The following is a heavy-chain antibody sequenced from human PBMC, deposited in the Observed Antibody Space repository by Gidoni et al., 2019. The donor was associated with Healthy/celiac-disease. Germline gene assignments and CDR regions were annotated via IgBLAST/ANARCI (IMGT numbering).Heavy chain of an antibody. Sequence: QVQLVQSGAEGKKPGSSVKVSCKASGGTFSSYAISWVRQAPGQGLEWMGGIIPIFGTANYAQKFQGRVTITADKSTSTAYMELSSLRSEDTAVYYCARGLRRVVVPAAILYDAFDIWGQGTMVTVSS. CDR2: IIPIFGTA. D-gene: IGHD2-2*02. J-gene: IGHJ3*02. V-gene: IGHV1-69*06. CDR3: ARGLRRVVVPAAILYDAFDI. CDR1: GGTFSSYA.